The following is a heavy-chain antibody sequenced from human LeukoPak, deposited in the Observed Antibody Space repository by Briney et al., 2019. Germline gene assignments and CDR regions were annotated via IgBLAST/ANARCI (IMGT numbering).Heavy chain of an antibody. V-gene: IGHV4-39*01. J-gene: IGHJ6*03. CDR2: IPYSGST. CDR3: ARADRGRYYYMDV. D-gene: IGHD3-16*01. Sequence: PSETLSLTCTVSGGSIRSSSYYWGWIRQPPGKGLEWIGSIPYSGSTNYNSSLKSRVTISVDTSKNQFFLKLNSVTAADTAVYYCARADRGRYYYMDVWGKGTTVTVSS. CDR1: GGSIRSSSYY.